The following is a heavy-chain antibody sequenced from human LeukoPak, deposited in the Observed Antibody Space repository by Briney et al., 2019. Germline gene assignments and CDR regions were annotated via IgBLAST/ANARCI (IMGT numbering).Heavy chain of an antibody. D-gene: IGHD2-2*01. CDR2: ISGSGGST. V-gene: IGHV3-23*01. CDR3: AKDRRDVPYYFDY. CDR1: GFTFSSYS. J-gene: IGHJ4*02. Sequence: GGSLRLSCAASGFTFSSYSMNWVHQAPGKGLEWVSAISGSGGSTYYADSVKGRFTISRDNSKNTLYLQMNSLRAEDTAVYYCAKDRRDVPYYFDYWGQGTLVTVSS.